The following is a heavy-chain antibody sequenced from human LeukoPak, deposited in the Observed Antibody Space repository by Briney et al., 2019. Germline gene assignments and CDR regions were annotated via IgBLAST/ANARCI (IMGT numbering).Heavy chain of an antibody. CDR3: ARSGVLLWFGEFYWFDP. Sequence: PGGSLRLSCAASGFTFSDYYMSWIRQAPGKGLERVSYISSSGSTIYYADSAKGRFTISRDNAKNSLYLQMNSLRAEDTAVYYCARSGVLLWFGEFYWFDPWGQGTLVTVSS. D-gene: IGHD3-10*01. CDR1: GFTFSDYY. V-gene: IGHV3-11*01. J-gene: IGHJ5*02. CDR2: ISSSGSTI.